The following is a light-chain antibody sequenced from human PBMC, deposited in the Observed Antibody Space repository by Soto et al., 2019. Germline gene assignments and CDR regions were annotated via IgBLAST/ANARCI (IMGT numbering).Light chain of an antibody. Sequence: QSVLTQPPSVSAAPGQKVTISCSGSSSNIGGNSVSWYQQLPGTAPKLLIYDEKKRPSGIPARFSGSKSGTSAPLGMTGFQTGDEADYYCGSWDSSLSAYVFGTWTKVTV. CDR3: GSWDSSLSAYV. J-gene: IGLJ1*01. V-gene: IGLV1-51*01. CDR2: DEK. CDR1: SSNIGGNS.